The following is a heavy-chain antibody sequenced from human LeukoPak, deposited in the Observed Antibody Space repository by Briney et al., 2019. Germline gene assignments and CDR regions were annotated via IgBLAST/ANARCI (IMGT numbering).Heavy chain of an antibody. CDR2: INPNSGGT. CDR1: GYTFTGYY. CDR3: ARDASSGRWSGYYYYMDV. D-gene: IGHD3-10*02. Sequence: EASVKVSCKASGYTFTGYYMHWVRQAPGQGLEWMGWINPNSGGTNYAQKFQGRVTMTRDTSISTAYMELSRLRSDDTAVYYCARDASSGRWSGYYYYMDVWGKGTTVTVSS. J-gene: IGHJ6*03. V-gene: IGHV1-2*02.